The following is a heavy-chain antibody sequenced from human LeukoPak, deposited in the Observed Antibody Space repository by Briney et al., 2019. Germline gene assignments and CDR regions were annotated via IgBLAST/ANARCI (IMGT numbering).Heavy chain of an antibody. CDR3: ARVAGTMVFDY. CDR1: GGTFSIYA. J-gene: IGHJ4*02. V-gene: IGHV1-69*13. Sequence: EASVTVSYKASGGTFSIYAISWVRQAPGQGLEWMGGIIPIFGTANYAQKFQGRVTITADESTSTAYMELSSLRSEDTAVYYCARVAGTMVFDYWGQGTLVTVSS. CDR2: IIPIFGTA. D-gene: IGHD6-19*01.